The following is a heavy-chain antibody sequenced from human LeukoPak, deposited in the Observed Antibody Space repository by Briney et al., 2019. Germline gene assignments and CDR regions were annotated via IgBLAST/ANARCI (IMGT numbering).Heavy chain of an antibody. CDR1: GFTFSSYG. V-gene: IGHV3-30*02. D-gene: IGHD2-2*01. J-gene: IGHJ3*02. Sequence: PGGSLRLSCAASGFTFSSYGMHWVRQAPGKGLEWVAFIRYDGNIEYYADSLKGRFTISRDNSKNTLYLQMNSLRAEDTAVYYCAKEGTRCYDIWGQGTLVTVSS. CDR3: AKEGTRCYDI. CDR2: IRYDGNIE.